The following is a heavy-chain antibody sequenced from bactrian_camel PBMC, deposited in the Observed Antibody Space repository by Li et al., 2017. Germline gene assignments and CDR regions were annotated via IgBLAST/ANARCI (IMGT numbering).Heavy chain of an antibody. J-gene: IGHJ4*01. V-gene: IGHV3S55*01. D-gene: IGHD6*01. CDR1: VDTIGRYC. Sequence: VQLVESGGDSVQTGGSLRLSCVASVDTIGRYCMGWFRQIPDKEREGIAGIESDGSTSYADSVKGRFTVSQDSIKNILYLQMNNLKPEDTAMYYCAAGSSGGYCGGKDFRYWGKGTQVTVS. CDR3: AAGSSGGYCGGKDFRY. CDR2: IESDGST.